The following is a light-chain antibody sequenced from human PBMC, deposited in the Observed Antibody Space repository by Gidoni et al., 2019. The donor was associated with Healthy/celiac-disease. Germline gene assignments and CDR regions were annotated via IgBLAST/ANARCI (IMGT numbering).Light chain of an antibody. Sequence: QMTQPPSSLSASVGDRVTITCRASQNISSYLNWYQQKPGKAPKLLIYAASNLQSGVPSRFSGSGSGTDFTLTISSLQPEDFATYYCQQCYSTPWTFGQGTKVEIK. V-gene: IGKV1-39*01. CDR2: AAS. CDR1: QNISSY. CDR3: QQCYSTPWT. J-gene: IGKJ1*01.